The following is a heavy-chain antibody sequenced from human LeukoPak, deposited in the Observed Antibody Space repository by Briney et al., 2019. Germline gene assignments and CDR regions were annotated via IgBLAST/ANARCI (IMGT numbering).Heavy chain of an antibody. J-gene: IGHJ5*02. Sequence: GGSLRLSCAASGFTFSNAWMSWVRQAPGKGLEWVSAISGSGGSTYYADSVKGRFTISRDNSKNTLYLQMNSLRAEDTAVYYCAKAPAYYSRRRLFDPWREGTL. V-gene: IGHV3-23*01. CDR3: AKAPAYYSRRRLFDP. CDR1: GFTFSNAW. D-gene: IGHD2-8*01. CDR2: ISGSGGST.